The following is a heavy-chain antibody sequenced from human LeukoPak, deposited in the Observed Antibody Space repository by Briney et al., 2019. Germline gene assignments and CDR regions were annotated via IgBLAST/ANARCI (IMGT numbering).Heavy chain of an antibody. Sequence: SETLSLTCTVSGGSISSYYWSWIRQPPGKGLEWIGYIYYSGSTNYNPSLKSRVTISVDTSKNQFSLKLSSVTAADTAVYYCARADLRYFDWFGVQLDYWGQGTLVTVSS. J-gene: IGHJ4*02. CDR1: GGSISSYY. D-gene: IGHD3-9*01. V-gene: IGHV4-59*01. CDR3: ARADLRYFDWFGVQLDY. CDR2: IYYSGST.